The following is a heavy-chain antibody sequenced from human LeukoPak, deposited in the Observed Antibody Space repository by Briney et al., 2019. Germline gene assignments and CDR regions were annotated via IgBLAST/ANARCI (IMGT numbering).Heavy chain of an antibody. V-gene: IGHV3-7*03. J-gene: IGHJ4*02. CDR2: IKQDGSEK. D-gene: IGHD4/OR15-4a*01. CDR3: ARIIYSYGGYYFDY. Sequence: GGSLRLSCAASGFSFSSYWMSWVRQAPGKGLEWVAHIKQDGSEKFYVDSVKGRFTISRDNAKSSLYLQMNSLRAEDTAVYYCARIIYSYGGYYFDYWGQGTLVTASS. CDR1: GFSFSSYW.